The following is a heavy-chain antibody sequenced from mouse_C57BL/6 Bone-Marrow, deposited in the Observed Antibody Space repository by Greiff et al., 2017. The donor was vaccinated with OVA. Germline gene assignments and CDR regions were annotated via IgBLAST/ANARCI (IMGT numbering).Heavy chain of an antibody. CDR2: IHPNSGST. CDR3: AREGYPYYFDY. V-gene: IGHV1-64*01. CDR1: GYTFTSYW. Sequence: QVQLQQPGAELVKPGASVKLSCKASGYTFTSYWMHWVKQRPGPGLEWIGMIHPNSGSTNYNEKFKSKATLTVDKSSSTAYMQLSSLTSEDSAVYYCAREGYPYYFDYWGQGTTLTVSS. J-gene: IGHJ2*01.